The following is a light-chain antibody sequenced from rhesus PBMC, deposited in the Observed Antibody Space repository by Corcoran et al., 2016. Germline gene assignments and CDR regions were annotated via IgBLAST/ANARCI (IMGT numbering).Light chain of an antibody. CDR3: QQSSNLWT. CDR1: QSVGSY. V-gene: IGKV3-24*04. J-gene: IGKJ1*01. CDR2: GAS. Sequence: ETVVTQSPATLSLSPGERATLSCRASQSVGSYLAWYQQKPGQAPRLLIYGASRRATGIPDRFSCSGSGTDFTLTISSLEPEDVGVYYCQQSSNLWTFGQGTKVEIK.